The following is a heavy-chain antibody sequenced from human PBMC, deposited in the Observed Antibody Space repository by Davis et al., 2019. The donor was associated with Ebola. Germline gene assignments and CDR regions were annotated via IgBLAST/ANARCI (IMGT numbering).Heavy chain of an antibody. D-gene: IGHD2-2*02. CDR3: TREKYFHLYETFDY. CDR2: TRNKVYSYTT. J-gene: IGHJ4*02. Sequence: PGGSLRLSCAVSGFTFSDHYMEWVRQAPGKGLEWVGRTRNKVYSYTTEYAASVRGRFTISREDSKNIAYLQMNSLETEDTAVYYCTREKYFHLYETFDYWGQGALVTVSS. CDR1: GFTFSDHY. V-gene: IGHV3-72*01.